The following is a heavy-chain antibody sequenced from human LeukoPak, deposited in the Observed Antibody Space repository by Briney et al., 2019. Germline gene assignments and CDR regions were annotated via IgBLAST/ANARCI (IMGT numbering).Heavy chain of an antibody. CDR1: GFPFSSYG. D-gene: IGHD1-26*01. V-gene: IGHV3-33*01. Sequence: PGGSLRLSCAASGFPFSSYGMHWVRQAPGKGLEWVAVIWYDGSNKYYADSVKGRFTISRDNSKNTLYLQMNSLRAEDTAVYYCARGLVGARGSTDAFDIWGQGTMVTVSS. CDR2: IWYDGSNK. CDR3: ARGLVGARGSTDAFDI. J-gene: IGHJ3*02.